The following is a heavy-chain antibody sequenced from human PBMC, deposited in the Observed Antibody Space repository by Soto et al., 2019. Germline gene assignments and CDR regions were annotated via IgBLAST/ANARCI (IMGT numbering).Heavy chain of an antibody. Sequence: EVQLVESGGGLVQPGGSLRLSCAASGFTFSGYSMNWVRQAPGKGLEWVSYISSSTSTIFYADSVKGRFTISRDNAKNSLYLQMSSLRAEDTALYYCARVFAGGDVNYYYMDVWGKGTTVTVSS. J-gene: IGHJ6*03. CDR2: ISSSTSTI. CDR1: GFTFSGYS. V-gene: IGHV3-48*01. D-gene: IGHD3-16*01. CDR3: ARVFAGGDVNYYYMDV.